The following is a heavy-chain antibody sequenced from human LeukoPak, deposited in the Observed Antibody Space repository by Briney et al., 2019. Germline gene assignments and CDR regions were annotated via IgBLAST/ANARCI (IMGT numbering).Heavy chain of an antibody. CDR1: GGSIRSGGYY. V-gene: IGHV4-31*03. CDR3: ARGVANDSSGYSFDY. Sequence: SQTLSLTCTLSGGSIRSGGYYWSWIRQHPGKGLEWIGYTYYSGSTYYNPSLKSRVTISVDTSKNQFSLKLSSVTAADTAVYYCARGVANDSSGYSFDYWGQGALVTVSS. CDR2: TYYSGST. D-gene: IGHD3-22*01. J-gene: IGHJ4*02.